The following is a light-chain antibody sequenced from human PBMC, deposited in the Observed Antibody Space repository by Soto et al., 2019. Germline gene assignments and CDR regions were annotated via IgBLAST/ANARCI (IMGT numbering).Light chain of an antibody. V-gene: IGKV3-20*01. Sequence: DIALTQSPATLSLSPGEEATLSCRASQSVSSDYLAWYQQKPGQSPRLLMYGASTRATAIPDRFSGSGSGTDFTLTISRLEPEDFAVYYCQQYGSTRWTFGQGTKVDIK. CDR3: QQYGSTRWT. CDR2: GAS. CDR1: QSVSSDY. J-gene: IGKJ1*01.